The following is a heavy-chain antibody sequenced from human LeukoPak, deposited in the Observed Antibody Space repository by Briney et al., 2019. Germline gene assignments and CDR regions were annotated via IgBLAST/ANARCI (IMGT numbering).Heavy chain of an antibody. D-gene: IGHD5-24*01. Sequence: PSDTLSLTCTVSGGSISSYYWSWIRQPPGKGLEWIGYIYYSGSTNYNPSLKSRVTISVDTSKNQFSLKLSSVTAADTAVYYCARGRLEMATRRPPARRQKYYFDYWGQGTLVTVSS. V-gene: IGHV4-59*07. CDR2: IYYSGST. CDR1: GGSISSYY. CDR3: ARGRLEMATRRPPARRQKYYFDY. J-gene: IGHJ4*02.